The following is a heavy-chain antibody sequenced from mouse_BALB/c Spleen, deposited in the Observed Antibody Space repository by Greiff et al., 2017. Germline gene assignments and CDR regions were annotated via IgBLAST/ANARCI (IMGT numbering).Heavy chain of an antibody. CDR2: INPYNDGT. J-gene: IGHJ2*01. V-gene: IGHV1-14*01. D-gene: IGHD1-1*01. CDR1: GYTFTSYV. Sequence: VQLQQSGPELVKPGASVKMSCKASGYTFTSYVMHWVKQKPGQGLEWIGYINPYNDGTKYNEKFKGKATLTSDKSSSTAYMELSSLTSEDSAVYYCARSGYYGSSYFDYWGQGTTLTVSS. CDR3: ARSGYYGSSYFDY.